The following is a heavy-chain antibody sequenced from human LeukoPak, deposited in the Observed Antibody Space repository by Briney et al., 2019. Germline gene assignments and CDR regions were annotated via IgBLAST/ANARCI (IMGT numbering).Heavy chain of an antibody. CDR2: LSTTAGST. CDR3: ARAPKNDFDSSGSCLDF. D-gene: IGHD3-22*01. J-gene: IGHJ4*02. V-gene: IGHV3-23*01. CDR1: GFTFSSSA. Sequence: GGSLRLSCAASGFTFSSSAMSWVRQAPGKGLEWVSALSTTAGSTYYADSVKGRFTISRDNSNNTLCLQLNSLGAGDTAMYYCARAPKNDFDSSGSCLDFWGQGTLVIVSS.